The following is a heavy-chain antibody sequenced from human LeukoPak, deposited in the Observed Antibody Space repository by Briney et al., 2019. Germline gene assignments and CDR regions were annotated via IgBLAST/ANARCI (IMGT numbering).Heavy chain of an antibody. Sequence: ASVKVSRKASGYTFTSYGISWVRQAPGQGLEWMGWISAYNGNTNYAQKLQGRVTMTTDTSTSTAYMELRSLRSDDTAVYYCARDAYCSSTSCYIDYHYGMDVWGQGTTVTVSS. CDR2: ISAYNGNT. V-gene: IGHV1-18*01. CDR3: ARDAYCSSTSCYIDYHYGMDV. CDR1: GYTFTSYG. D-gene: IGHD2-2*02. J-gene: IGHJ6*02.